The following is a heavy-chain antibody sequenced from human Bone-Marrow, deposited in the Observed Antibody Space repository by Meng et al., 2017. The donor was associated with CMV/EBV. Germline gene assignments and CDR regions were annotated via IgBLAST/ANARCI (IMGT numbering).Heavy chain of an antibody. V-gene: IGHV3-11*04. CDR1: GFTFSDHY. Sequence: GESLKIPCAASGFTFSDHYMTWIRQAPGKGLEWVSYISGSGITKYYADSVKGRFTISRDNDKNSLYLQMNSLRAEDTAVYYCASASGSRFWGQGTMVTVSS. D-gene: IGHD1-26*01. J-gene: IGHJ3*01. CDR2: ISGSGITK. CDR3: ASASGSRF.